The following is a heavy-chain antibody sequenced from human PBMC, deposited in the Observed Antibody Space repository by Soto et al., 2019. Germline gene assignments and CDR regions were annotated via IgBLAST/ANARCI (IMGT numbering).Heavy chain of an antibody. CDR1: GFTFSSYS. V-gene: IGHV3-21*01. D-gene: IGHD2-2*01. J-gene: IGHJ5*02. CDR2: ISSSSSYI. Sequence: GGSLRLSCAASGFTFSSYSMNWVRQAPGKGLEWVSSISSSSSYIYYADSVKGRFTISRDNAKNSLYLQMNSLRAEDTAVYYCARGPVVVVPAAMAGNWFDPWGQGTLVTVSS. CDR3: ARGPVVVVPAAMAGNWFDP.